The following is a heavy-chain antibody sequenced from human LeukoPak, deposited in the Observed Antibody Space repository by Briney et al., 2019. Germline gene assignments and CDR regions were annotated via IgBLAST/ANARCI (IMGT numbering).Heavy chain of an antibody. Sequence: GGSLRLSCAASGFTFSSYWMSWVRQAPGKGLEWVANIKQDGSEKYYVDSVKGRFTISRDNAKNSLYLQMNSLRAEDTAVYYCARGGRGFGELNFDYWGQGTLVTVSS. CDR1: GFTFSSYW. J-gene: IGHJ4*02. D-gene: IGHD3-10*01. CDR2: IKQDGSEK. CDR3: ARGGRGFGELNFDY. V-gene: IGHV3-7*01.